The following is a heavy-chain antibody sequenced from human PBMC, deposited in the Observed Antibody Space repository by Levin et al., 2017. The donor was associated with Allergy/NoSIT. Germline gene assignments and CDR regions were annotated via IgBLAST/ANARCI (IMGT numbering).Heavy chain of an antibody. CDR1: GGSFSGYY. V-gene: IGHV4-34*01. CDR2: INHSGAT. D-gene: IGHD3-10*01. Sequence: GSLRLSCAVYGGSFSGYYWTWIRQAPGKGLEWIGEINHSGATNYNPSLKSRLTISIDTSQNKISLNRTSVTGADRGVYYCARPTFYYGSGFDPWGQGTLVTVSS. CDR3: ARPTFYYGSGFDP. J-gene: IGHJ5*02.